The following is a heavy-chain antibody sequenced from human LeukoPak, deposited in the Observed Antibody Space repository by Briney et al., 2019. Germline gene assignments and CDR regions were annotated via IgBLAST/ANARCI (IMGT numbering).Heavy chain of an antibody. Sequence: SETLSLTCTVSGGSISSYYWSWIRQPPGKGLEWIGYIYYSGSTNYNPSLKSRVTISVDASKNQFSLKLSSVTAADTAVYYCARASGRDGYNSDYWGQGTLVTVSS. D-gene: IGHD5-24*01. CDR1: GGSISSYY. CDR2: IYYSGST. CDR3: ARASGRDGYNSDY. J-gene: IGHJ4*02. V-gene: IGHV4-59*01.